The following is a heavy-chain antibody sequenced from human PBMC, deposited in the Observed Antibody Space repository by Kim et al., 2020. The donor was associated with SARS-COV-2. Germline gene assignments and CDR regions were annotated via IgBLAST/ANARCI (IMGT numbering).Heavy chain of an antibody. J-gene: IGHJ6*02. CDR2: IIPILDIA. Sequence: SVKVSCTASGGTFSNYGINWVRQAPGQGLEWMGRIIPILDIANYAQKFQGRVTITADKSTSAAYMEVTSLRYEDTAVYYCARGLSRSSSLDYYYGMDVWGQGTTVTVSS. D-gene: IGHD6-6*01. CDR3: ARGLSRSSSLDYYYGMDV. CDR1: GGTFSNYG. V-gene: IGHV1-69*04.